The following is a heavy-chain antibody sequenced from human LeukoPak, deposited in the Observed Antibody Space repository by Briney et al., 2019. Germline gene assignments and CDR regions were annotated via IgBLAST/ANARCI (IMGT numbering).Heavy chain of an antibody. CDR3: ATVAVIRGVTYFDY. J-gene: IGHJ4*02. D-gene: IGHD3-10*01. CDR1: GGSFSSYY. CDR2: LFYSGST. Sequence: PSGTLSLTCTVSGGSFSSYYWSWIRQPPGKGLEWIAYLFYSGSTDYNPSLESRVTISVDTSKNQFSLKLRSVTAADTAVYYCATVAVIRGVTYFDYWGQGTLVTVSS. V-gene: IGHV4-59*01.